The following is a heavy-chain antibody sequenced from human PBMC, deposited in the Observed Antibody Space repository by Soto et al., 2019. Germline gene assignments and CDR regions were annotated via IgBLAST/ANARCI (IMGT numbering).Heavy chain of an antibody. D-gene: IGHD3-16*01. V-gene: IGHV1-8*02. CDR1: GGSFSDFG. J-gene: IGHJ5*02. CDR3: ARMATFGSLNWFDP. Sequence: ASVKVSCRASGGSFSDFGISWVRQAPGQGLEWMGWMNPGSGDTGYAQKFQGRVTMTRDISIATAYMELSSLRSDDTAIYYCARMATFGSLNWFDPWGQGTLVTVSS. CDR2: MNPGSGDT.